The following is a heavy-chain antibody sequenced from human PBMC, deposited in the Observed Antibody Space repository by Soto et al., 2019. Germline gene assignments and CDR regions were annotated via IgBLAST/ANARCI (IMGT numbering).Heavy chain of an antibody. V-gene: IGHV3-21*02. D-gene: IGHD3-10*01. CDR3: ARGRGHFDH. CDR2: ITPSSTYF. CDR1: GFTFSTYS. Sequence: VQLVESGGGLVKPGGSLTLSCTPSGFTFSTYSMNWVRQTPGKGLEWVSSITPSSTYFYYADSVKGRFAISRDNAKNSVSLRMDSLRVEDSAIYYCARGRGHFDHWGQGILVTVSS. J-gene: IGHJ4*02.